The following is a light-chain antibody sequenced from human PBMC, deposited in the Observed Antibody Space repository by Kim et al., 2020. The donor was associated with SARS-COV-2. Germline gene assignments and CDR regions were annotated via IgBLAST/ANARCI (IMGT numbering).Light chain of an antibody. V-gene: IGKV1-5*01. CDR1: QSMSTW. J-gene: IGKJ2*01. CDR2: DAS. Sequence: GDRVTITCRASQSMSTWLAWYQQKPGQAPKLLIYDASTLESGVPSRFSGSGSGTEFTLTISSLQYDDFATYYCQHYNGYFGQGTKLEI. CDR3: QHYNGY.